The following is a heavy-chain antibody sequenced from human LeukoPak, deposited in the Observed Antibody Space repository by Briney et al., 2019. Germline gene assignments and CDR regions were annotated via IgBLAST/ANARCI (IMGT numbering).Heavy chain of an antibody. CDR1: GFTFSSYG. CDR2: IRYDGSDK. Sequence: GGSLRLSCAASGFTFSSYGMHWVRQAPGKGLEWVAFIRYDGSDKYYAESVKGRFTISRDNSKNTLYLQMNSLRAEDTAVYYCARVAVAGDFDYWGQGTLVTVSS. V-gene: IGHV3-30*02. J-gene: IGHJ4*02. CDR3: ARVAVAGDFDY. D-gene: IGHD6-19*01.